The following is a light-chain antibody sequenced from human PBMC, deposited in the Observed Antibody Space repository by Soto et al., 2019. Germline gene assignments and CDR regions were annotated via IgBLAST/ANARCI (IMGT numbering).Light chain of an antibody. J-gene: IGKJ2*01. V-gene: IGKV2-24*01. CDR2: KIS. CDR3: LQATQPYT. Sequence: EIVMTQTPLSSPVTLGQPASISCRSSQRFVHIDGNPYLSWLQHRPGQPPRLLIYKISNRFSGVPDRFSGSAAGTDFTLKISRVEAVDVWVYYCLQATQPYTFGHGTKLEIK. CDR1: QRFVHIDGNPY.